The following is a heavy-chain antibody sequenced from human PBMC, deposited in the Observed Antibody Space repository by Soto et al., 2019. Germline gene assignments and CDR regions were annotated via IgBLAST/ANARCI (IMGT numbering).Heavy chain of an antibody. V-gene: IGHV1-69*13. CDR2: IIPLFGTA. CDR3: AAHSTPDFDWLLSRYYYSGMDV. CDR1: GGTFSSYA. Sequence: GASVKVSCKASGGTFSSYAISSVRQAPGQGLEWMGGIIPLFGTANYAQKFRGRVTITADESTSTAYMELSSLRSEDTAVYYCAAHSTPDFDWLLSRYYYSGMDVWGQGTTVPVSS. J-gene: IGHJ6*02. D-gene: IGHD3-9*01.